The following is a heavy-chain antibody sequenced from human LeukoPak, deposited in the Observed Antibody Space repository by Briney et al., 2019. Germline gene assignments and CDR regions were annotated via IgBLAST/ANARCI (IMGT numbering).Heavy chain of an antibody. V-gene: IGHV4-39*07. D-gene: IGHD2-15*01. CDR2: IYYSGST. J-gene: IGHJ4*02. CDR1: GGSISSTSYY. Sequence: SETLSLTCTVSGGSISSTSYYWGWIRQPPGKGLEWIGSIYYSGSTYYNPSRKSLVTISVDKSKNQFSLKLSSVTAADTAVYYCARSDLVVARYFDYWGQGTLVTVSS. CDR3: ARSDLVVARYFDY.